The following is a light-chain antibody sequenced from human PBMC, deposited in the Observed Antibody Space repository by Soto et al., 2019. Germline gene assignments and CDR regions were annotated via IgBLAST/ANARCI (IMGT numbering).Light chain of an antibody. CDR1: SSDVGGYNY. V-gene: IGLV2-11*01. CDR3: SSYTGSSTLEV. J-gene: IGLJ1*01. CDR2: DVS. Sequence: QSALTQPRSVSGSPGQSVTISCTGTSSDVGGYNYVSWYQQHPGKAPKLMIYDVSKRPSGVPDRFSGSKSGNTASLTISGLQAEDEADYYCSSYTGSSTLEVFGSGTKLTVL.